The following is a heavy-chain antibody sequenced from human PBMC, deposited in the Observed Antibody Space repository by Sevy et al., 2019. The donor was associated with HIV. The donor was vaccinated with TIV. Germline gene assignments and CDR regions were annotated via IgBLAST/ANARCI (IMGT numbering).Heavy chain of an antibody. J-gene: IGHJ4*02. CDR1: GGTFSRDG. CDR3: ARGGGSGWYYFDS. Sequence: ASVKVSCKASGGTFSRDGISWVRQAPGQGLEWMGGIISFFDMTNYAQKFQGRVTITADESTSTVYMELSSLRFEDTAVYYCARGGGSGWYYFDSWGQRTLVTASS. CDR2: IISFFDMT. D-gene: IGHD6-19*01. V-gene: IGHV1-69*13.